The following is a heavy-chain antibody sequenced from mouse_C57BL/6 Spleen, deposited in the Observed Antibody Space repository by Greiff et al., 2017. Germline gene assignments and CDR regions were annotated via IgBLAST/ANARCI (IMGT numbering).Heavy chain of an antibody. J-gene: IGHJ3*01. CDR1: GFSLTSYA. CDR3: ARNLYSGNYCWFAY. Sequence: VQRVESGPGLVAPAQSLSITCTVSGFSLTSYAISWVRQPPGKGLEWLGVIWTGGGTNYYSAHKSRLSISKDNSKSPVSLKMNSLHTDDTARYYCARNLYSGNYCWFAYWGQGTLVTVSA. CDR2: IWTGGGT. D-gene: IGHD2-1*01. V-gene: IGHV2-9-1*01.